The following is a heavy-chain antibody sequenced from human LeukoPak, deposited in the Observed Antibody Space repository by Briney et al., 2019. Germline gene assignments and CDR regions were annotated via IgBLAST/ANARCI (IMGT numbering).Heavy chain of an antibody. J-gene: IGHJ4*02. Sequence: GGSLRLSCAASGFTFSSYSMNWVRQAPGKGLEWVSSISSSSSYIHYADSVKGRSTISRDNAKNSLYLQMNSLRAEDTAVYYCARGIVVTIPEVDYWGQGTLVTVSS. D-gene: IGHD2-2*02. CDR2: ISSSSSYI. CDR3: ARGIVVTIPEVDY. V-gene: IGHV3-21*01. CDR1: GFTFSSYS.